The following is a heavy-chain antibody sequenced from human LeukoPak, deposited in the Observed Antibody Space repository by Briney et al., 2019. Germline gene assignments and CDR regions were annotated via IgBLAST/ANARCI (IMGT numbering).Heavy chain of an antibody. J-gene: IGHJ4*02. D-gene: IGHD3-10*01. CDR3: ARGPLKLWFGELTLDY. Sequence: SETLSLTCAVYGGSFSGYYWSWIHQPPGKGLEWIGEINHSGSTNYNPSLKSRVTISVDTSKNQFSLKLSSVTAADTAVYYCARGPLKLWFGELTLDYWGQGTLVTVSS. CDR2: INHSGST. V-gene: IGHV4-34*01. CDR1: GGSFSGYY.